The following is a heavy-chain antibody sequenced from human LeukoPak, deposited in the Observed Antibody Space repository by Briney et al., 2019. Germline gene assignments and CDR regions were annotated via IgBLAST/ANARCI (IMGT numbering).Heavy chain of an antibody. D-gene: IGHD3-10*01. V-gene: IGHV3-30*18. CDR1: GFTFSSYG. CDR3: AKGAPYGSGSYPDY. CDR2: ISYDGSNK. J-gene: IGHJ4*02. Sequence: PGGSLRLSCAASGFTFSSYGMHWVRQAPGKGLEWVAVISYDGSNKYYADSVKGRFTISRDNSKNTLYPQMNSLRAEDTAVYYCAKGAPYGSGSYPDYWGQGTLVTVSS.